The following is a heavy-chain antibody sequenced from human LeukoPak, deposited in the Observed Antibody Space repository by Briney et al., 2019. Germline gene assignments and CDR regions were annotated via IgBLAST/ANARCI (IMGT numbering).Heavy chain of an antibody. Sequence: SETLSLTCTVSGGSFSSSSYYWGWIRQPPGKGLEWIGSMYYSGSTYYNASLRSRVAISVDTSKNQFSLKLSSVTAADTAVYYCARHFDRDGYKSNAFDIWGQGTMVTVSS. CDR2: MYYSGST. J-gene: IGHJ3*02. D-gene: IGHD5-24*01. CDR3: ARHFDRDGYKSNAFDI. V-gene: IGHV4-39*01. CDR1: GGSFSSSSYY.